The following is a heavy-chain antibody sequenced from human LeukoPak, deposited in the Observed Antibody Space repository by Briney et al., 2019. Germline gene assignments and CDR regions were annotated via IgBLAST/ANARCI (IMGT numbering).Heavy chain of an antibody. CDR2: IYPGDSHT. CDR3: ARHPSGRGAFDY. V-gene: IGHV5-51*01. Sequence: GQCLKISCKGSGYSFTSYWIGWVRQMPGKGVEWMGLIYPGDSHTTYSPSFQGQVTISADKSINTPYLQWSSLKASDTAMYYCARHPSGRGAFDYWGQGTLVTVSS. J-gene: IGHJ4*02. CDR1: GYSFTSYW.